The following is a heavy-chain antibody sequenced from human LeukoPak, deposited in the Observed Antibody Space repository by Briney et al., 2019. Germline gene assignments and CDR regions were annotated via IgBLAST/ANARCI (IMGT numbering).Heavy chain of an antibody. J-gene: IGHJ6*03. CDR3: ARKNGAGYCSGGSCYYYYYMDV. CDR1: GGSISSGGYY. V-gene: IGHV4-30-2*01. D-gene: IGHD2-15*01. CDR2: IYHSGST. Sequence: PSETLSLTCTVSGGSISSGGYYWSWIRQPPGKGLEWIGYIYHSGSTYYNPSLKSRVTISVDRSKNQFSLKLSSVTAADTAVYYCARKNGAGYCSGGSCYYYYYMDVWGKGTTVTVSS.